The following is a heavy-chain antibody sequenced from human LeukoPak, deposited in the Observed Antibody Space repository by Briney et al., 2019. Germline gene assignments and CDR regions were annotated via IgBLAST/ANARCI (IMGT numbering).Heavy chain of an antibody. J-gene: IGHJ3*02. CDR3: ARVGRGIAAAGFGAFDI. CDR1: GFTFSSYA. D-gene: IGHD6-13*01. CDR2: ISSNGGST. V-gene: IGHV3-64*01. Sequence: AGGSLRLSCAASGFTFSSYAMHWVRQAPGKGLEYVSAISSNGGSTYYANSVKGRFTISRDNAKNSLYLQMNSLRAEETAVYYCARVGRGIAAAGFGAFDIWGQGTMVTVSS.